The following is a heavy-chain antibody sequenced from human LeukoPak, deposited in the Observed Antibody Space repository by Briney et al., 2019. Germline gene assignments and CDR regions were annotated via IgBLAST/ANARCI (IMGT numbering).Heavy chain of an antibody. Sequence: GGSLRLSCAASGFTFDDYAMHWVRQAPGEGLEWVSGISWNSGSIGYADSVKGRFTISRDNTKNSLYLQMNSLRAEDTALYYCASVSRDYWGQGTLVTVSS. V-gene: IGHV3-9*01. CDR2: ISWNSGSI. J-gene: IGHJ4*02. CDR1: GFTFDDYA. D-gene: IGHD2/OR15-2a*01. CDR3: ASVSRDY.